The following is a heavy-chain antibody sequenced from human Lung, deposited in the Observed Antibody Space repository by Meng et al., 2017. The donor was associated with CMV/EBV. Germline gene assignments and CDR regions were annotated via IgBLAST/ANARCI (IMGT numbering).Heavy chain of an antibody. D-gene: IGHD3-3*01. CDR3: ARMGRFSGSYDFWSGYSPPGGFDI. Sequence: SXTLSLXCTVSGGSVSSGSYYCSWIRQPPGKGLEWIGYIYYSGSTNYNPSLKSRVTISVDTSKNQFSLKLSSVTAADTAVYYCARMGRFSGSYDFWSGYSPPGGFDIWXQGTXVTVSS. CDR2: IYYSGST. CDR1: GGSVSSGSYY. J-gene: IGHJ3*02. V-gene: IGHV4-61*01.